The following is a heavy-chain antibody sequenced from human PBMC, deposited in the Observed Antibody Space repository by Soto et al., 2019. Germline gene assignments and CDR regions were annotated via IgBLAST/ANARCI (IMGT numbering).Heavy chain of an antibody. V-gene: IGHV3-30-3*01. CDR1: GFTFGSYA. D-gene: IGHD3-3*01. Sequence: GGSLRLSCAASGFTFGSYAMHWVRQAPGKGLEWVAVISYDGSNKYYADSVKGRFTISRDNSKNTLYLQMNSLRAEDTAVYYCARSGSYYDFWSGYYIDYWGQGTLVTVSS. CDR2: ISYDGSNK. J-gene: IGHJ4*02. CDR3: ARSGSYYDFWSGYYIDY.